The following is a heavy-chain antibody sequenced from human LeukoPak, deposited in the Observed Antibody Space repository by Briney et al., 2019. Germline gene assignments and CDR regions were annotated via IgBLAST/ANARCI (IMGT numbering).Heavy chain of an antibody. J-gene: IGHJ4*02. V-gene: IGHV3-7*01. Sequence: GGSLRLSCAASGFTFSSYWMSWVRQAPGKGLEWVANIKQDGSEKYYVDSVKGRFTISRDNAKNSLYLQMNSLRAEDTAVYYCPREEYYDFWSGYSEFDYWGQGTLVTVSS. CDR1: GFTFSSYW. D-gene: IGHD3-3*01. CDR2: IKQDGSEK. CDR3: PREEYYDFWSGYSEFDY.